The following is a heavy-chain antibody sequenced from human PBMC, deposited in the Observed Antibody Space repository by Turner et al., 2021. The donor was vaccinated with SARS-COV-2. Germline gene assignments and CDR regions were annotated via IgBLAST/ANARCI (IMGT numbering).Heavy chain of an antibody. CDR1: GGTFSSHA. V-gene: IGHV1-69*04. J-gene: IGHJ5*02. CDR2: VIPIRGIA. CDR3: ACLYQGIAAAAISWFDP. Sequence: QVQLVQSGAEVKKPGPSVKVSCQASGGTFSSHATSWVRQAHGAGREWMGRVIPIRGIANYAQKFQGIVRITAAKSTSTAYMELSSLRSEDTAVYYCACLYQGIAAAAISWFDPWGQGTLVTVSS. D-gene: IGHD6-13*01.